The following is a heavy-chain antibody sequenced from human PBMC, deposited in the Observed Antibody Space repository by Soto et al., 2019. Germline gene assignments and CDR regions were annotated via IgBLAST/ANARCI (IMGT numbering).Heavy chain of an antibody. CDR2: ISSSSSYI. J-gene: IGHJ6*02. V-gene: IGHV3-21*01. CDR3: ARDVWELLHGYGMDV. D-gene: IGHD1-26*01. Sequence: PVGSLRLSCAASGFTFSSYSMNWVRQAPGKGLEWVSSISSSSSYIYYADSVRGRFTISRDNAKNSLYLQMNSLRAKDTAVYYCARDVWELLHGYGMDVWGQGTTVTVS. CDR1: GFTFSSYS.